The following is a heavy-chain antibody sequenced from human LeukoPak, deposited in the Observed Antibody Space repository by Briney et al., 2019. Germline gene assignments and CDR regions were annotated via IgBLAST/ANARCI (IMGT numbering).Heavy chain of an antibody. J-gene: IGHJ3*02. V-gene: IGHV3-74*03. CDR3: ARAPPSNGYAYHFDI. Sequence: GGSLRLSCAASDFTFSNYWMHWVRQAPGKGLVWVSRIYSDGSITTYTDSVKGRFTISSDNAKNTLYLHMNSLRVEDTAVYYCARAPPSNGYAYHFDIWGQGTMVTVSS. CDR1: DFTFSNYW. CDR2: IYSDGSIT. D-gene: IGHD5-18*01.